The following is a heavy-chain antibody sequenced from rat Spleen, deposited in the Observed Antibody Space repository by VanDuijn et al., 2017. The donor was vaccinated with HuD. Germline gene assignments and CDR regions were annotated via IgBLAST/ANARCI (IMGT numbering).Heavy chain of an antibody. V-gene: IGHV2-41*01. CDR1: GFPLTSYN. Sequence: QVQLKESGPGLVQPSQTLSLTCTVAGFPLTSYNVHWLRPPPGTGLEWRGVIWHTGGTRYNSALKSRLSISKDTSKSQVFLKMNSLQTEDTATYYCARAGSDFDYWGQGVMVTVSS. CDR3: ARAGSDFDY. CDR2: IWHTGGT. J-gene: IGHJ2*01. D-gene: IGHD4-3*01.